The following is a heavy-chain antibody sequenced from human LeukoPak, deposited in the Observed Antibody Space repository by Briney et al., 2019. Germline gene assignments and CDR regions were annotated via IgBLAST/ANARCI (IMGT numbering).Heavy chain of an antibody. D-gene: IGHD3-22*01. Sequence: GASVKVSCKASGYTFNTYGITWVRQAPGQGLEWMGWISGYNGKTKYAQKLQDRVTMTTDTSTTTAYMELSSLRSEDTAVYYCATTSTGYDSSGYLVSYYFDYWGQGTLVTVSS. CDR2: ISGYNGKT. V-gene: IGHV1-18*01. CDR3: ATTSTGYDSSGYLVSYYFDY. CDR1: GYTFNTYG. J-gene: IGHJ4*02.